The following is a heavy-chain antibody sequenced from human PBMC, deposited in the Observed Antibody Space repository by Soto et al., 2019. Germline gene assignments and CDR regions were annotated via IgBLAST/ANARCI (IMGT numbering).Heavy chain of an antibody. Sequence: GGSLRLSCAASGFTFDDYAMHWVRQAPGKGLEWVSGISWNSGSICYADSVKGRFTISRDNAKNSLYLQMNSLRAEDTALYYCVKDIYYTINFVAFDIWGQGTMVTVSS. CDR1: GFTFDDYA. CDR3: VKDIYYTINFVAFDI. D-gene: IGHD3-3*01. V-gene: IGHV3-9*01. J-gene: IGHJ3*02. CDR2: ISWNSGSI.